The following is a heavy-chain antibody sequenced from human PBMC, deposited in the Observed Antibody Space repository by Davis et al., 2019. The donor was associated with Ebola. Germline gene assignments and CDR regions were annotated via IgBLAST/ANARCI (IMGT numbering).Heavy chain of an antibody. J-gene: IGHJ3*02. CDR1: GFTFSSYS. CDR2: IYFSGTT. D-gene: IGHD2-2*01. V-gene: IGHV4-38-2*01. Sequence: SCAASGFTFSSYSMNWVRQPPGKGLEWIGSIYFSGTTSYQPSLKSRVTISVDTSKNQFSLKLSSVTAADTAVYYCARHGDCISTSCYAFDIWGQGTMVTVSS. CDR3: ARHGDCISTSCYAFDI.